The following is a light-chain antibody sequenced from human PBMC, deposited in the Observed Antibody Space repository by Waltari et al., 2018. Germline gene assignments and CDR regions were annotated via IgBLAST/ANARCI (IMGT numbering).Light chain of an antibody. J-gene: IGKJ1*01. CDR3: QQFQSHLRT. CDR1: QSVLHSSNNKNY. Sequence: DIVMTQPPESLAVSLGERATIPCKSSQSVLHSSNNKNYFAWYQQKPGQPPKLLIYWASTRKSGVPDRFSGSGSGTDFTLTISSLQAEDGAVYYCQQFQSHLRTFGQGTKVEIK. V-gene: IGKV4-1*01. CDR2: WAS.